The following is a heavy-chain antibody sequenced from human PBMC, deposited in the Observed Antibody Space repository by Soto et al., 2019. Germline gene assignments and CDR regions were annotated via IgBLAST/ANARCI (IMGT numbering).Heavy chain of an antibody. V-gene: IGHV1-46*01. Sequence: ASVKVSCKASGYTFTSYYMHWVRQAPGQGLEWKGIINPSGGSTSYAQKFQGRVTMTRDTSTSTGYMELSSLRSEDTAVYYCARVRTRIAAAGDDAFDIWGQGTMVTVSS. CDR2: INPSGGST. CDR1: GYTFTSYY. D-gene: IGHD6-13*01. J-gene: IGHJ3*02. CDR3: ARVRTRIAAAGDDAFDI.